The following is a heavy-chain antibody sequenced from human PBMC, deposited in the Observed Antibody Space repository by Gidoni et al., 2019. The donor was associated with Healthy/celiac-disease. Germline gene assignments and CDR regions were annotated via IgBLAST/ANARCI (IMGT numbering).Heavy chain of an antibody. D-gene: IGHD3-3*01. Sequence: QLQLQESGPGLVKPSETLSLTCTVSGGSIGSRSYYWGWIRQPPGKGLEWIGSIYYSGSTYYNPSLKSRVTISVDTSKNQFSLKLSSVTAADTAVYYCASARGFWSGLHTNWFDPWGQGTLVTVSS. CDR2: IYYSGST. J-gene: IGHJ5*02. CDR1: GGSIGSRSYY. CDR3: ASARGFWSGLHTNWFDP. V-gene: IGHV4-39*01.